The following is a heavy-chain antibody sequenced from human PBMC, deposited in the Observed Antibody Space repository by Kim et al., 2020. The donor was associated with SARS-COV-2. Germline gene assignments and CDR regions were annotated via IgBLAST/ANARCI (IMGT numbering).Heavy chain of an antibody. J-gene: IGHJ3*02. Sequence: ASVKVSCKASGYTFTSYYMHWVRQAPGQGLEWMGIINPSGGSTSYAQKFQGRVTITRDTSTSTVYMELSSLRSEDTAVYYCARDSSGYYDSSGYYYVRAFDIWGQGTMVTVSS. D-gene: IGHD3-22*01. V-gene: IGHV1-46*01. CDR2: INPSGGST. CDR3: ARDSSGYYDSSGYYYVRAFDI. CDR1: GYTFTSYY.